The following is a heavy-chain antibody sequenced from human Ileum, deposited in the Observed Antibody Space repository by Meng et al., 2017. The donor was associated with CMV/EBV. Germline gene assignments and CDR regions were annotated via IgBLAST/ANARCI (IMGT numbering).Heavy chain of an antibody. Sequence: ASVKVSCKASDYSFTTYGASWVRQAPGQGLEWMGWIRPYTGQTVYAQNLQGRVTVTADTSTGTAYMELRSLASDDTAVYYCARGTQQPDYWGPGTLVTVSS. D-gene: IGHD6-13*01. V-gene: IGHV1-18*01. CDR2: IRPYTGQT. CDR1: DYSFTTYG. J-gene: IGHJ4*02. CDR3: ARGTQQPDY.